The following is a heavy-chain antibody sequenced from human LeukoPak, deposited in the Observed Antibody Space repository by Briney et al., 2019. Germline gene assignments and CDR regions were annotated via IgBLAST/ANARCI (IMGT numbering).Heavy chain of an antibody. D-gene: IGHD3-22*01. Sequence: GGSLRLSCAASGFTFSSYWMHWVRQAPGKGLVWVSRINSDGSSTSYADSVKGRFTISRDNAKNSLSLQMNSLRAEDTAVYYCASSPNYDLLLVKGAFDIWGQGTMVTVSS. V-gene: IGHV3-74*01. CDR1: GFTFSSYW. J-gene: IGHJ3*02. CDR3: ASSPNYDLLLVKGAFDI. CDR2: INSDGSST.